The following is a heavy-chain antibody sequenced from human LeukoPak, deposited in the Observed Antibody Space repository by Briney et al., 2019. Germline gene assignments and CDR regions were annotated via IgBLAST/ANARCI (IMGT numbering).Heavy chain of an antibody. CDR3: ARESIGDSSSWFLLDY. J-gene: IGHJ4*02. D-gene: IGHD6-13*01. V-gene: IGHV4-59*01. Sequence: SETLSLTCTVSGGSISSYYWSWLRQPPGKGLEWIGYIYYSGSTNYNPSLTSRVTISVDTSKNQFSLKLSSVTAADTAVYYCARESIGDSSSWFLLDYWGQGTLVTVSS. CDR1: GGSISSYY. CDR2: IYYSGST.